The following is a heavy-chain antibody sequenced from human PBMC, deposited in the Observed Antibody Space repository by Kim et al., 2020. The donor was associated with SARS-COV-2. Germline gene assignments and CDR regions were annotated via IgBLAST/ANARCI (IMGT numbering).Heavy chain of an antibody. J-gene: IGHJ4*02. CDR1: GFTFSSYS. V-gene: IGHV3-21*01. CDR3: ARGITMVRGVYYGY. CDR2: ISSSSSYI. Sequence: GGSLRLSCAASGFTFSSYSMNWVRQAPGKGLEWVSSISSSSSYIYYADSVKGRFTISRDNAKNSLYLQMNSLRAEDTAVYYCARGITMVRGVYYGYWGQGTLVTVSS. D-gene: IGHD3-10*01.